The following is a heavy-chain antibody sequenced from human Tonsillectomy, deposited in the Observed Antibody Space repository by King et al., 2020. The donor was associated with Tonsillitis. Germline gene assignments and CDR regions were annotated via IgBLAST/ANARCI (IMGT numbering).Heavy chain of an antibody. CDR2: LSGSGHST. D-gene: IGHD3-9*01. V-gene: IGHV3-23*04. Sequence: VQLVESGGGLVQPGGSLRLACVASGFTFSNFAMSGFRQAPGRGLEWVSALSGSGHSTYYADSVKGLFTSSRDKSKDTLYQQMNSLRAEDTAVYYCAKGTLRYFDWSNYGMDVWGQGTTVTVSS. J-gene: IGHJ6*02. CDR1: GFTFSNFA. CDR3: AKGTLRYFDWSNYGMDV.